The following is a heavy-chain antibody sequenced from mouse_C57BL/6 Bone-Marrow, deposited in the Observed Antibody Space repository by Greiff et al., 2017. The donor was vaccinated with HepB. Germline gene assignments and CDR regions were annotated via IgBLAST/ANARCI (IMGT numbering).Heavy chain of an antibody. V-gene: IGHV1-81*01. Sequence: QVQLQQSGAELARPGASVKLSCKASGYTFTSYGISWVKQRTGQGLEWIGEIYPRSGNTYYNEKFKGKATLTADKSSSTAYMELRSLTSEDSAVYFCARSHYYGSRVGFAYWGQGTLVTVSA. J-gene: IGHJ3*01. D-gene: IGHD1-1*01. CDR2: IYPRSGNT. CDR1: GYTFTSYG. CDR3: ARSHYYGSRVGFAY.